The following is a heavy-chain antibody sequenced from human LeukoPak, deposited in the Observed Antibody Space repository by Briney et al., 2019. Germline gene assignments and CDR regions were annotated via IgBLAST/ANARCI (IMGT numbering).Heavy chain of an antibody. J-gene: IGHJ4*02. CDR1: GDSFTSVTDY. V-gene: IGHV4-39*01. D-gene: IGHD6-19*01. Sequence: SETLSLTCAVSGDSFTSVTDYWAWIRQPPGKGLEWIASGDYSGGTYYNPSLKSRVTISVDTSRNQFSLKLSSVTAADTAVYCCARHEGSGWYYFDYWGQGTLVTVSS. CDR2: GDYSGGT. CDR3: ARHEGSGWYYFDY.